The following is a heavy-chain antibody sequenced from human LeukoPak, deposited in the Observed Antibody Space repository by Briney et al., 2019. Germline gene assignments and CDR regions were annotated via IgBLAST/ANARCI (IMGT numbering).Heavy chain of an antibody. Sequence: GGSLRLSCPASGFSFSTYWMHWVRQAPGKGLVWVSRINRDGSTTTYADSVKGRFTISRDNSKSTVYLQMNSLRVEDAAVYYCSKDLTSDFGGDLDPWGQGTLVTVSS. CDR1: GFSFSTYW. CDR2: INRDGSTT. J-gene: IGHJ5*02. D-gene: IGHD3-10*01. CDR3: SKDLTSDFGGDLDP. V-gene: IGHV3-74*01.